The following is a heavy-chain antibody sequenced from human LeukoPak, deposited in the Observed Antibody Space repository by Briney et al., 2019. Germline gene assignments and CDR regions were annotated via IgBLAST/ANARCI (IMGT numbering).Heavy chain of an antibody. Sequence: GGSLRLSCAASGFTFSSYWMSWVRQAPGKGLEGVANIKQDGSEKYYVDSVKGRFTISRDNAKNSLYLQMNSLRAEDTAVYYCARYCSSTSCSIGGFRFDPWGQGTLVTVSS. V-gene: IGHV3-7*01. CDR2: IKQDGSEK. D-gene: IGHD2-2*01. CDR3: ARYCSSTSCSIGGFRFDP. CDR1: GFTFSSYW. J-gene: IGHJ5*02.